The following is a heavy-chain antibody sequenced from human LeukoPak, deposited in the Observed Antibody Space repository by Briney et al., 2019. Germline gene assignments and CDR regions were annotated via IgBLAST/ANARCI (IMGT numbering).Heavy chain of an antibody. J-gene: IGHJ3*02. Sequence: SETLSLTCTVSGDSISSGDYYWSWIRQPAGKGLEWIGRISRSGSTNYNPSLKSRVTISVDTSKNQFSLKLSSVTAADAAVYFCARGPYSYDSSGAFDIWGQGTMVTVSS. CDR2: ISRSGST. CDR1: GDSISSGDYY. CDR3: ARGPYSYDSSGAFDI. V-gene: IGHV4-61*02. D-gene: IGHD3-22*01.